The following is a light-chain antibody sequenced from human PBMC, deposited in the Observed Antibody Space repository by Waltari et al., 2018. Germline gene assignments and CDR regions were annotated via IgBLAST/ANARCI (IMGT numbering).Light chain of an antibody. V-gene: IGKV1-27*01. CDR3: QKYNSAPRT. J-gene: IGKJ3*01. CDR1: QGISNY. CDR2: AAS. Sequence: DIQMTQSPSSLSASVGDRVTITCRASQGISNYLAWYQQKPGKVPTLLIYAASTLQSEVPSLFSGSGSETDFTLTISSLQPEDVATYYCQKYNSAPRTFGPGTKVDIK.